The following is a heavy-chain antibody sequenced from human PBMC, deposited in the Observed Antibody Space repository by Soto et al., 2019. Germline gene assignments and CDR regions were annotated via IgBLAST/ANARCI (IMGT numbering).Heavy chain of an antibody. J-gene: IGHJ2*01. CDR1: GFALTPYA. CDR2: ISYDGSYR. D-gene: IGHD2-15*01. CDR3: AGEWYRGGDIYPWKFDL. Sequence: QEQLVESGGGVVQPGRSLRLSCAASGFALTPYAMHWVRQAPGKGLEWVAIISYDGSYRSYGDSVKGRFTISRDNSENTLYLKRDTLRSKDTGVYYCAGEWYRGGDIYPWKFDLWGRGTLGTVST. V-gene: IGHV3-30-3*01.